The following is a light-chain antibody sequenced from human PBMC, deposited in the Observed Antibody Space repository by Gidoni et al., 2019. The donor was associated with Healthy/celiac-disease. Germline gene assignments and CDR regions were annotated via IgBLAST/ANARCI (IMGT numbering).Light chain of an antibody. CDR1: QSINSY. V-gene: IGKV1-39*01. Sequence: DIQMTQSPSSLSASVGDRVTITCRAGQSINSYLNWYQQKPGKAPKLLIYAASSLQTGVPSRFSGSGSGTAFTLTISSLQPEDFAAYYCQQSYTSPYTFAQXTKLEIK. CDR2: AAS. J-gene: IGKJ2*01. CDR3: QQSYTSPYT.